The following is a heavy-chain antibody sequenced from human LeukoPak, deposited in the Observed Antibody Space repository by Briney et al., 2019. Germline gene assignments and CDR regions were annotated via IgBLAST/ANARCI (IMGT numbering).Heavy chain of an antibody. D-gene: IGHD3-10*01. Sequence: SETLSLTCTVSGGSISSYYWSWIRQPAGKGLEWIGRIYTSGSTNYNPSLKSRVTMPVDTSKNQFSLKLSSVTAADTAVYYCARDGTTYGSGSYDYWGQGTLVTVSS. V-gene: IGHV4-4*07. CDR3: ARDGTTYGSGSYDY. CDR2: IYTSGST. J-gene: IGHJ4*02. CDR1: GGSISSYY.